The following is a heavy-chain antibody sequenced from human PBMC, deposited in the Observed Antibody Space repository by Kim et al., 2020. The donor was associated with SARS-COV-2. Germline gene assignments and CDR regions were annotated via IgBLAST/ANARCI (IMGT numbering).Heavy chain of an antibody. J-gene: IGHJ4*02. D-gene: IGHD6-13*01. Sequence: TYYADSVQGRFIISRDNSKNTLYLQMNSLRDEDTAVYYCAKKYSSSWFEYWGQGTLVTVSS. CDR3: AKKYSSSWFEY. CDR2: T. V-gene: IGHV3-23*01.